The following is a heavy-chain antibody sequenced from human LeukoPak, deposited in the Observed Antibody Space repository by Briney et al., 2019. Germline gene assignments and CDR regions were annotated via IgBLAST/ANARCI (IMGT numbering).Heavy chain of an antibody. Sequence: GASVKVSCKASGGTFSSYAISWVRQAPGQGLEWMGGIIPIFGTANYAQKFQGRVTITTDESTSTAYMELSSLRSEDTAVYYCARALYSSSWYLNWFDPWGQGTLVTASS. CDR3: ARALYSSSWYLNWFDP. V-gene: IGHV1-69*05. D-gene: IGHD6-13*01. J-gene: IGHJ5*02. CDR1: GGTFSSYA. CDR2: IIPIFGTA.